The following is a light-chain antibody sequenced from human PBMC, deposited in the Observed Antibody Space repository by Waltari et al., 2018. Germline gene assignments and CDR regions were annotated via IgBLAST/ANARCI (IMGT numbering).Light chain of an antibody. CDR3: QKYDSLPAT. CDR1: ESVSKF. CDR2: HAP. J-gene: IGKJ1*01. V-gene: IGKV3-20*01. Sequence: EAVLTQSPPTLSLSPGEGATLSCRASESVSKFLAWYQQKPGQAPRLLIFHAPNRASGIPGRFSGSGFGTDFSLTISRLESEDFAVYYCQKYDSLPATFGQGTKVEIK.